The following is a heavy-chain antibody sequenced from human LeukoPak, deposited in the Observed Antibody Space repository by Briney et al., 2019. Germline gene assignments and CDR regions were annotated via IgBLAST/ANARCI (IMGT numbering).Heavy chain of an antibody. CDR1: GFTFGDYA. V-gene: IGHV3-53*01. Sequence: GRSLRLSCTASGFTFGDYAMSWFRQAPGKGLEWVSVIYSGGSPYYADSVKGRFTISRDTSKNTLYLQMNSLRAEDTAVYYCARGGSGGYSNFDYWGQGTLVTVSS. CDR3: ARGGSGGYSNFDY. J-gene: IGHJ4*02. D-gene: IGHD2-15*01. CDR2: IYSGGSP.